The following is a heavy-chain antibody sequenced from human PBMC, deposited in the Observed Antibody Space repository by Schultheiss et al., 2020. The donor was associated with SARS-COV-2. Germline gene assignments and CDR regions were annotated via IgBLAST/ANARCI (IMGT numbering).Heavy chain of an antibody. CDR1: GFTFSSYA. D-gene: IGHD6-19*01. J-gene: IGHJ4*02. CDR3: AKDREKAGFFDY. V-gene: IGHV3-23*01. CDR2: ISGSGGST. Sequence: GESLKISCAASGFTFSSYAMSWVRQAPGKGLEWVSAISGSGGSTYYADSVKGRFTISRDNSKNTLYLQMNSLRAEDTAVYYCAKDREKAGFFDYWGQGTLVTVSS.